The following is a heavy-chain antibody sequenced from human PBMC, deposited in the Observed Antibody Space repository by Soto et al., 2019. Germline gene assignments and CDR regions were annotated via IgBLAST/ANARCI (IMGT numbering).Heavy chain of an antibody. CDR2: INHSGST. CDR3: ERDKITGLFDY. CDR1: GGSFSGYY. J-gene: IGHJ4*02. D-gene: IGHD2-8*02. V-gene: IGHV4-34*01. Sequence: SETLSLTCAVYGGSFSGYYWSWIRQPPGKGLEWIGEINHSGSTNYNPSLKSRVTISVDTSKNQFSLKLTSVTAADTAVYYCERDKITGLFDYCGQXTLVTVSS.